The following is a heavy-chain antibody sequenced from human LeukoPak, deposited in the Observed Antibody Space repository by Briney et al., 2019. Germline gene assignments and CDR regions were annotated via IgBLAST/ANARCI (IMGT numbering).Heavy chain of an antibody. Sequence: SETLSLTCTVSGGSISSGGYYWSWIRQPPGKGLEWIGYIYYSGSTNYNPSLKSRVTISVDTSKNQFSLKLSSVTAADTAVYYCARGTYIAAAGTGRFDYWGQGTLVTVSS. CDR1: GGSISSGGYY. V-gene: IGHV4-61*08. J-gene: IGHJ4*02. D-gene: IGHD6-13*01. CDR3: ARGTYIAAAGTGRFDY. CDR2: IYYSGST.